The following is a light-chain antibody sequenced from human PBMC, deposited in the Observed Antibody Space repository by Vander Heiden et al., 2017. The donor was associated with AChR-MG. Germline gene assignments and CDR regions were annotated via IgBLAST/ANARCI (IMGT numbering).Light chain of an antibody. V-gene: IGLV2-14*01. CDR2: EVS. CDR3: SSYTSSSSVV. CDR1: SRDVGGYNY. Sequence: SALSLPASVSGSPGPSVTISCTGTSRDVGGYNYVSCYQQQPGKAPKLMIYEVSNRPSGGSNRFSGSKSGNTASLTSSGLQAEDEADYYCSSYTSSSSVVFGGGTKLTVL. J-gene: IGLJ2*01.